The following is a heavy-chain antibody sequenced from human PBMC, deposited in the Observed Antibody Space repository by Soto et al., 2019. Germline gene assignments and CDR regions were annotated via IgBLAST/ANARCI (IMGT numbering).Heavy chain of an antibody. D-gene: IGHD2-2*01. CDR2: IYYSGIT. CDR1: GGSISTSAYY. J-gene: IGHJ4*02. CDR3: ARHPIVVVPTAPV. Sequence: NPSETLSLTCTVSGGSISTSAYYWDWIRQPPGKGLEWIGSIYYSGITYYNPSLQSRVTLSLDTSKNHFSLKLSSVTAADTAVYYCARHPIVVVPTAPVWGQGTLVTVSS. V-gene: IGHV4-39*01.